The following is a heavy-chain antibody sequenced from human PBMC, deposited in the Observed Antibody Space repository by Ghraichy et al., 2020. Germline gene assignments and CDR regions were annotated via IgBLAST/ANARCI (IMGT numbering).Heavy chain of an antibody. Sequence: GGSLRLSCAASGFTFSSYSMNWVRQAPGKGLEWVSYISSSSSTIYYADSVKGRFTISRDNAKNSLYLQMNSLRDEDTAVYYCARVYCSSTSCYTGGRPFDYWGQGTLVTVSS. V-gene: IGHV3-48*02. D-gene: IGHD2-2*02. CDR3: ARVYCSSTSCYTGGRPFDY. CDR2: ISSSSSTI. J-gene: IGHJ4*02. CDR1: GFTFSSYS.